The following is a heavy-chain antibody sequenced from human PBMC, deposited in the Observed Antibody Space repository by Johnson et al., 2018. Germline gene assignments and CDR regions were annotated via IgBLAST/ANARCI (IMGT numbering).Heavy chain of an antibody. V-gene: IGHV3-30*18. Sequence: QVQLVQSGGGVVQPGRSLRLSCAASGFTFSSFGMHWVRQAPGKGLEWVAVISYDGNHKYYADSVKGRFTLSRDNVKNTVFLQLNSLRPEDTAWYYCAKDATTLADLLYKGDAFDVWCQGTTVSVSS. D-gene: IGHD3-16*02. CDR2: ISYDGNHK. J-gene: IGHJ3*01. CDR1: GFTFSSFG. CDR3: AKDATTLADLLYKGDAFDV.